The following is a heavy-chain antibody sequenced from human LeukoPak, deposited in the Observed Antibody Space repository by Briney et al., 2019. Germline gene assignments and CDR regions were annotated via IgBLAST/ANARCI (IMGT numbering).Heavy chain of an antibody. CDR2: VSCDGGNK. V-gene: IGHV3-30*18. CDR3: AKDLSVYCDSRGFDP. CDR1: RFTFSSYG. Sequence: GGSLRLSCAASRFTFSSYGMHWVRQAPGKGLEWVAFVSCDGGNKYYVDSVKGRFTISRDNSKNTLYLQMNSLRAEDTAVYYCAKDLSVYCDSRGFDPWGQGTLVTVSS. D-gene: IGHD3-22*01. J-gene: IGHJ5*02.